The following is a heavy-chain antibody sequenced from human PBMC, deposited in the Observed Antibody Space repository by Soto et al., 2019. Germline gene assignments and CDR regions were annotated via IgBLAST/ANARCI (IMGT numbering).Heavy chain of an antibody. V-gene: IGHV1-2*04. Sequence: GASVKVSCKASGYTFTGYYMHCVRQAPGQGLEWMGWINPNSGGTNYAQKFQGWVTMTRDTSISTAYMELSRLRSDDTAVYYCARDGSTVAADAFDIWGQGTMVTVSS. CDR2: INPNSGGT. CDR3: ARDGSTVAADAFDI. CDR1: GYTFTGYY. D-gene: IGHD6-19*01. J-gene: IGHJ3*02.